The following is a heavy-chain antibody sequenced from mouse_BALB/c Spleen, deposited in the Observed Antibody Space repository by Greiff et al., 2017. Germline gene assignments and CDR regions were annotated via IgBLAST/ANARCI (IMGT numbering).Heavy chain of an antibody. CDR1: GFSLTSYG. Sequence: QVHVKQSGPGLVAPSQSLSITCTVSGFSLTSYGVHWVRQPPGKGLEWLGVIWAGGSTNYNSALMSRLSISKDNSKSQVFLKMNSLQTDDTAMYYCARDRGDGYFDYWGQGTTLTVSS. CDR2: IWAGGST. J-gene: IGHJ2*01. CDR3: ARDRGDGYFDY. V-gene: IGHV2-9*02. D-gene: IGHD2-3*01.